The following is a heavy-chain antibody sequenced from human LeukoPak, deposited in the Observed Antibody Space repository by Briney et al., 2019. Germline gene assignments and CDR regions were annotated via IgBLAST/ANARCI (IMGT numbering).Heavy chain of an antibody. CDR1: GFTFSSYA. CDR3: ARDLVGYYGSGSYQLDY. Sequence: GGSLRLSCAASGFTFSSYAMHWVRQAPGKGLEYLSAISSNGGSTYYANSVKGRFTISRDNSKNTLYLQMGSLRAEDMAVYYCARDLVGYYGSGSYQLDYWGQGTLVTVSS. J-gene: IGHJ4*02. D-gene: IGHD3-10*01. CDR2: ISSNGGST. V-gene: IGHV3-64*01.